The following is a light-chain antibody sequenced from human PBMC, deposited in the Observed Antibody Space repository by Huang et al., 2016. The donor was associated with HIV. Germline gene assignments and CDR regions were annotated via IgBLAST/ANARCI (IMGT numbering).Light chain of an antibody. CDR1: QSITHY. J-gene: IGKJ1*01. Sequence: DIQMTQSPTSLSASVGDRVTITCRASQSITHYLNWYQQKPGKVPKLLIHAASGLQSGVPSRFSGSGSGTDVTLTISSLQPDDFATYFCQQSSTTPWTFGQGTKVELK. CDR2: AAS. CDR3: QQSSTTPWT. V-gene: IGKV1-39*01.